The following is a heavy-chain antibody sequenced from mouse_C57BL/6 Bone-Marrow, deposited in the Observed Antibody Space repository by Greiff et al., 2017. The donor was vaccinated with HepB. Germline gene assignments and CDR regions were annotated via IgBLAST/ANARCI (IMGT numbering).Heavy chain of an antibody. D-gene: IGHD4-1*01. J-gene: IGHJ4*01. CDR1: GYSFTSYY. CDR2: IYPGSGNT. V-gene: IGHV1-66*01. CDR3: ARINWDVYYYAMDY. Sequence: QVQLQQSGPELVKPGASVKISCKASGYSFTSYYIHWVKQRHGQGLEWIGWIYPGSGNTKYNEKFKGKATLTADTSSSTAYMQLSSLTSEDSAVYFCARINWDVYYYAMDYWGQGTSVTVSS.